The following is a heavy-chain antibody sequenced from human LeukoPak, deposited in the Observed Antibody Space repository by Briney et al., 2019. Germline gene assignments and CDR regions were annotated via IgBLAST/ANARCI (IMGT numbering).Heavy chain of an antibody. CDR1: GYSFTSHW. CDR2: IYPGDSDT. Sequence: AGESLKISCKGSGYSFTSHWIRWVRQMPGKGLEWMGIIYPGDSDTRYSPSFQGQVTISADKSISTAYLQWSSLKASDTAMYYCARRKESLEECFDYWGQGTLVTVSS. CDR3: ARRKESLEECFDY. V-gene: IGHV5-51*01. D-gene: IGHD5-24*01. J-gene: IGHJ4*02.